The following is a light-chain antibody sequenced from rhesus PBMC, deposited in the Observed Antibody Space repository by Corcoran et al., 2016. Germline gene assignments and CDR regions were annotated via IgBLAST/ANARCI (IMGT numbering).Light chain of an antibody. CDR1: QGISSY. V-gene: IGKV1-25*01. CDR3: QQHNSYPLT. Sequence: DIQMTQSPSSLSASVGDRVTLTCRASQGISSYLAWYQQTPGKAPNLLIYAASPLPSGVPSRFSGRGSGTDFTLTISSLQPEDFATYYCQQHNSYPLTFGPGTKLDIK. CDR2: AAS. J-gene: IGKJ3*01.